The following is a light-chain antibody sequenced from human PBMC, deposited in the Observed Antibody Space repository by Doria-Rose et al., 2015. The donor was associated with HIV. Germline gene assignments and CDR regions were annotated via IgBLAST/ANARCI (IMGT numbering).Light chain of an antibody. Sequence: QAVVTQEPSVSGAPGQRVTISCTGSNSNIGAGYDVHWYQQLPNTAPKLLIYGDNYRPSGVPDRFSGSKSGTAASLVITGLQADDEADYYCQSYDSSLSGVVFGGGTKLTVL. CDR1: NSNIGAGYD. V-gene: IGLV1-40*01. J-gene: IGLJ2*01. CDR2: GDN. CDR3: QSYDSSLSGVV.